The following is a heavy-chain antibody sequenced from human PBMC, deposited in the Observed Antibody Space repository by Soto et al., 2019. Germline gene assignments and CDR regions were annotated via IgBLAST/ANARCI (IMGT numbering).Heavy chain of an antibody. CDR3: ARDRSNYYYGMDV. CDR2: IYYSGST. CDR1: GGSISSGGYY. V-gene: IGHV4-31*03. Sequence: SETLSLTCTVSGGSISSGGYYWSWIRQHPGKGLKWIGYIYYSGSTYYNPSLKSRVTISVDTSKNQFSLKLSSVTAADTAVYYCARDRSNYYYGMDVWGQGTTVTGSS. D-gene: IGHD2-8*01. J-gene: IGHJ6*02.